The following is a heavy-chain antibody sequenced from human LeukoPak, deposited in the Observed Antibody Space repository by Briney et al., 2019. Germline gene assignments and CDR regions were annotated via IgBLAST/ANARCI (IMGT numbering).Heavy chain of an antibody. Sequence: PGGSLRLSCAGSGFTFSSYYMNWVRQAPGKGLEWVSSITTSSSYIYYSDSVKGRFTIARDNAKNSLYLQMNSLRAEDTALYYCAKVPFPSDKSLDAFNIWGQGTMVTVSS. J-gene: IGHJ3*02. CDR3: AKVPFPSDKSLDAFNI. CDR1: GFTFSSYY. D-gene: IGHD2-15*01. CDR2: ITTSSSYI. V-gene: IGHV3-21*04.